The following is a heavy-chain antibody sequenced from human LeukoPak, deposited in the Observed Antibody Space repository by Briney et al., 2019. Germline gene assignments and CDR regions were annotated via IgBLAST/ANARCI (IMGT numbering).Heavy chain of an antibody. Sequence: PSETLSLTCTVSGGSISSSSYYWGWIRQPPGKGLEWIGSIYYSGSTYYNPSLKSRVTISVDTSKNQFSLKLSPVTAADTAVYYCARRPHYDFWSGYRFDPWGQGTLVTVSS. CDR2: IYYSGST. CDR3: ARRPHYDFWSGYRFDP. V-gene: IGHV4-39*01. CDR1: GGSISSSSYY. D-gene: IGHD3-3*01. J-gene: IGHJ5*02.